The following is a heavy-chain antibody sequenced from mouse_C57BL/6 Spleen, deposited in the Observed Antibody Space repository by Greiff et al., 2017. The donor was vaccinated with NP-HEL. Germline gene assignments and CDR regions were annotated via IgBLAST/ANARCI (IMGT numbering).Heavy chain of an antibody. CDR3: TTLYGSSYSFAY. CDR2: IDPEDGDT. D-gene: IGHD1-1*01. V-gene: IGHV14-1*01. Sequence: VQLQQSGAELVRPGASVKLSCTASGFNITDYYMHWVKQRPEQGLEWIGRIDPEDGDTEYAPKFQGKATMTADTSSNTAYLQLSSLTSEDTAVYYCTTLYGSSYSFAYWGQGTLVTVSA. J-gene: IGHJ3*01. CDR1: GFNITDYY.